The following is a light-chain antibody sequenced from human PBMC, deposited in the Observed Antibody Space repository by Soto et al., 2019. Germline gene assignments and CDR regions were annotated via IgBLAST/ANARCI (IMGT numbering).Light chain of an antibody. J-gene: IGKJ1*01. CDR2: GSS. CDR1: QAIRND. V-gene: IGKV1-17*01. Sequence: DIQMTQYPSSLSASVGDRVTITCRASQAIRNDLAWYQQKPGRAPKRLIYGSSTLQSGVPSRFSGRGSGTEFTLTISSLQPEDFATYYCLQHNVFPRTVGQGT. CDR3: LQHNVFPRT.